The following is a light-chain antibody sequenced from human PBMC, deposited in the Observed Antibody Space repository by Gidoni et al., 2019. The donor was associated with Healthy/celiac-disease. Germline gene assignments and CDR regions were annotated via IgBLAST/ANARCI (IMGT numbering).Light chain of an antibody. CDR1: QSISSN. CDR2: GAS. J-gene: IGKJ3*01. V-gene: IGKV3-15*01. CDR3: QQYNSWSRFT. Sequence: ELVMTPTSATLSVSPGERATISCRASQSISSNLAWYQQKPGQAPRLLIYGASTRATGIPARFSGSGSGTEFTLTISSLQSEDFAAYYCQQYNSWSRFTFGPGTKVDIK.